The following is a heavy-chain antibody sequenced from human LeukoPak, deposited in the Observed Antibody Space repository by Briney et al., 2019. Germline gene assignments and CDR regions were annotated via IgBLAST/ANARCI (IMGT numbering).Heavy chain of an antibody. V-gene: IGHV4-39*01. D-gene: IGHD3-3*01. CDR2: IYYSGST. Sequence: SETLSLTCTVSGGSISSSSYSWGWIRQPPGKGLEWIGSIYYSGSTYYNPSLKSRVTISVDTPKNQFSLKLSSVTAADTAVYYCARLRGFTIFGVVIILDWFDPWGQGTLVTVSS. CDR3: ARLRGFTIFGVVIILDWFDP. CDR1: GGSISSSSYS. J-gene: IGHJ5*02.